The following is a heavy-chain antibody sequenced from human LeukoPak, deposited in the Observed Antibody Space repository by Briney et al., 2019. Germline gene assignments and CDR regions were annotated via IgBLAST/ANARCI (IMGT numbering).Heavy chain of an antibody. CDR1: GFTFSSHA. V-gene: IGHV3-30-3*01. D-gene: IGHD1-26*01. CDR2: ISHDGSES. Sequence: GGSLRLSCAASGFTFSSHAMVRVRQAPGKGLEWVSFISHDGSESFHTESVKGRFTISRDNFKNTVDLQVSGLKEEDTAVYYCARDWGQRGVGATLANWGQGTLVIVSS. J-gene: IGHJ4*02. CDR3: ARDWGQRGVGATLAN.